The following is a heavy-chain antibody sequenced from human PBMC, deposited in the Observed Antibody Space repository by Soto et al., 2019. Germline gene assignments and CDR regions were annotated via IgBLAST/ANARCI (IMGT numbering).Heavy chain of an antibody. Sequence: QVQLVESVGGVVQPGGSLSLSCATSGFTFTSFTMHWVRQAPGKGLEWIAVMSYDGARTDYADAVKGRFTISRDTSNNTLYLQMKNLRPDDTAMYYCARDRPYGDPNWFDPWGQGTLVTVSS. J-gene: IGHJ5*02. CDR1: GFTFTSFT. CDR3: ARDRPYGDPNWFDP. V-gene: IGHV3-30-3*01. CDR2: MSYDGART. D-gene: IGHD4-17*01.